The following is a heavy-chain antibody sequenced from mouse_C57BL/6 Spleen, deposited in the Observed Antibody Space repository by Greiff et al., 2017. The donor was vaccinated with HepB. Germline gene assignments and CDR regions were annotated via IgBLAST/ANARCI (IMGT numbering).Heavy chain of an antibody. Sequence: QVQLQQPGAELVMPGASVKLSCKASGYTFTSYWMHWVKQRPGQGLEWIGEIDPSDSYTNYNQKFKGKSTLTVDKSSSTASMQLSSLTSEDSAVYYCARYYGSSPSYAMDYWGQGTSVTVSS. V-gene: IGHV1-69*01. CDR1: GYTFTSYW. D-gene: IGHD1-1*01. J-gene: IGHJ4*01. CDR2: IDPSDSYT. CDR3: ARYYGSSPSYAMDY.